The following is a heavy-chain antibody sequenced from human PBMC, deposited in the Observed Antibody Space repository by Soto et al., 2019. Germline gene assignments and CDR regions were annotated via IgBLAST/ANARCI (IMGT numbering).Heavy chain of an antibody. Sequence: ASVKVSCKASGYTFTKFHIHWVRQAPGQSLEWMGMIDPSGGVTKDAQRFQGWVTMTRDTSTSSAYMELSRLRSDDTAVYYCARGVKPTIFGVVIKNYYGMDVWGQGTTVTVSS. D-gene: IGHD3-3*01. CDR3: ARGVKPTIFGVVIKNYYGMDV. CDR1: GYTFTKFH. V-gene: IGHV1-2*04. CDR2: IDPSGGVT. J-gene: IGHJ6*02.